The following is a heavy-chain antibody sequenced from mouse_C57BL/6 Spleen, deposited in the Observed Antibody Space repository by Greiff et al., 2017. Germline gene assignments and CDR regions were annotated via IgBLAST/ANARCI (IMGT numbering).Heavy chain of an antibody. V-gene: IGHV1-55*01. CDR2: IYPGSGST. CDR3: ARRGPITTAHFDY. CDR1: GYTFTSYW. D-gene: IGHD1-2*01. J-gene: IGHJ2*01. Sequence: VQLQQPGAELVKPGASVKMSCQASGYTFTSYWITWVKQMPGQGLEWIGDIYPGSGSTNYNEKFKSKATLTVDTSSSTAYMQLSSLTSEDSAVYYGARRGPITTAHFDYWGKGTTLTVSS.